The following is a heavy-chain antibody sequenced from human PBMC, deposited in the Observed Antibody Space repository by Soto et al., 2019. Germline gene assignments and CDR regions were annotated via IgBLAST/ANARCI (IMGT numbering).Heavy chain of an antibody. CDR2: IKSKTDGGTT. CDR3: TTDRDDSSGYYYSYYYYYGMHV. V-gene: IGHV3-15*07. J-gene: IGHJ6*02. Sequence: EVQLVESGGGLVKPGGSLRLSCAASGFTFSNAWMNWVRQAPGKGLEWVGRIKSKTDGGTTDYAEPVKGRFTISRDHSKNTLYLQMNSLKTEDTAVYYCTTDRDDSSGYYYSYYYYYGMHVWGQGTTVTVSS. CDR1: GFTFSNAW. D-gene: IGHD3-22*01.